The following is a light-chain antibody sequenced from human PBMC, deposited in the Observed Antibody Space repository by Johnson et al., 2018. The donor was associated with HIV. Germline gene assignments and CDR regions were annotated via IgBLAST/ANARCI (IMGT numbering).Light chain of an antibody. CDR2: DNN. V-gene: IGLV1-51*01. CDR1: SSNIGNNY. CDR3: GTWNSSLSAHNYV. J-gene: IGLJ1*01. Sequence: QSVLTQPPSVSAAPGQKVTISCSGSSSNIGNNYVSWYQQLPGTAPKLLIYDNNKRPSGLPDRFSGSKSGTASTLGITALPTGDEAAYYCGTWNSSLSAHNYVFGTGTEVTVL.